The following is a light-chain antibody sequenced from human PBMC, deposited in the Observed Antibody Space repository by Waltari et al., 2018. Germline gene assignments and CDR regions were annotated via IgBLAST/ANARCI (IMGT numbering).Light chain of an antibody. CDR1: QTVSNY. Sequence: DIQMTQSPPSLSASVGDRVTISCRESQTVSNYLNWFQQKSGKAPKLLIYAASTLQGGVPPRFTGSGAGTDFTLTISRLEPEDFAVYYCQQYGSSPRYTFGQGTKVEIK. V-gene: IGKV1-39*01. CDR2: AAS. CDR3: QQYGSSPRYT. J-gene: IGKJ2*01.